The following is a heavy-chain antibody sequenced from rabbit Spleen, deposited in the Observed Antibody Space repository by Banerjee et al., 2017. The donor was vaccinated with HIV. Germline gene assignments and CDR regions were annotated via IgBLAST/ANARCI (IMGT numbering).Heavy chain of an antibody. D-gene: IGHD6-1*01. CDR3: ARAPYSYDYAAYTYIAYYGMDL. CDR2: IATGSGSA. V-gene: IGHV1S40*01. J-gene: IGHJ6*01. CDR1: GVSFSGDSY. Sequence: EESGGDLVKPGASLTLTCTASGVSFSGDSYMCWVRQAPGRGLELIACIATGSGSAYYASWAKGRFTCSKTSSTTVTLQMTSLTVADTATYFCARAPYSYDYAAYTYIAYYGMDLWGPGTLVTVS.